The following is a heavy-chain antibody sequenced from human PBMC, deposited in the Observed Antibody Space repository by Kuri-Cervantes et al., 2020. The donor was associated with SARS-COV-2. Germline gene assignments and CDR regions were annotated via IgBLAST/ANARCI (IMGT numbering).Heavy chain of an antibody. J-gene: IGHJ5*02. V-gene: IGHV4-61*02. Sequence: SETLSLTCTVSGGSISSGSYYWSWIRQPAGKGLEWIGRIYTSGSTNYSPSLKSRVTISVDTSKNQFSLKLSSVTAADTAVYYCAREIRGFSGWFDPWGQGTLVTVSS. CDR1: GGSISSGSYY. D-gene: IGHD2/OR15-2a*01. CDR3: AREIRGFSGWFDP. CDR2: IYTSGST.